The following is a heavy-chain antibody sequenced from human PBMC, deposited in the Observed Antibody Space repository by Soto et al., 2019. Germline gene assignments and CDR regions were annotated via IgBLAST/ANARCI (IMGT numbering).Heavy chain of an antibody. CDR1: GFTFSSYG. CDR3: ARDVDNYYMGV. Sequence: GGSLRLSWAASGFTFSSYGMHWVRQAPGKGLEWVAVIWYDGSNKYYADSVKGRFTISRDNSKNTLYLQMNSLRADDTAVYYCARDVDNYYMGVWGKGTTVTVSS. V-gene: IGHV3-33*01. CDR2: IWYDGSNK. J-gene: IGHJ6*03.